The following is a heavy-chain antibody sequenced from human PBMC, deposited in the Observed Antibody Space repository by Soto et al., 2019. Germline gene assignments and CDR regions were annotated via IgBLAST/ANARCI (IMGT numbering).Heavy chain of an antibody. CDR2: INHSGST. J-gene: IGHJ5*02. CDR3: ARAGGHSSRQDWFDP. Sequence: SETLSLTCAVYGGSFSGYYWSWIRQPPGKGLEWIGEINHSGSTNYNPSLKSRVTISVDTSKNQFSLKLSSVTAADTAVYYCARAGGHSSRQDWFDPWGQGTLVTVSS. D-gene: IGHD6-13*01. V-gene: IGHV4-34*01. CDR1: GGSFSGYY.